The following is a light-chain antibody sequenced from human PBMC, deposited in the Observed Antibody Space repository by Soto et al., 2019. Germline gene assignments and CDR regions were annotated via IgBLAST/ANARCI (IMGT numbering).Light chain of an antibody. CDR1: QSVTRSF. V-gene: IGKV3-20*01. CDR2: GAS. CDR3: HQYGSSPQA. J-gene: IGKJ3*01. Sequence: EIVLTQSPGTLSLSPGERVTLSCRASQSVTRSFLAWYQQKPGQAPRLLIYGASSRATGIPDRFSGSGSGTAFPLSISGLEPEDFAVYYCHQYGSSPQAFGPGTTVDIK.